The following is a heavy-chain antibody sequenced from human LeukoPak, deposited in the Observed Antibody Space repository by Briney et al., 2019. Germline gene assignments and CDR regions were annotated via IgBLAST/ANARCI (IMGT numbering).Heavy chain of an antibody. Sequence: PGGSLRLSCAASGFTFCSYTMNWVRQAPGKGQEWVSYISSTSSYINYADSVKGRFTISRDNAKNSLYLQMNSLRAEDTAVYYCARTSSGWAPPQPAWYFDLWGRGTLVTVSS. CDR3: ARTSSGWAPPQPAWYFDL. J-gene: IGHJ2*01. D-gene: IGHD6-19*01. CDR2: ISSTSSYI. V-gene: IGHV3-21*01. CDR1: GFTFCSYT.